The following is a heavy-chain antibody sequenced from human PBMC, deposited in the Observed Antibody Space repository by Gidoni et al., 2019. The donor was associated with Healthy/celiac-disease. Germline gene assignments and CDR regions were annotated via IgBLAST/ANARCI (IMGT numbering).Heavy chain of an antibody. CDR3: ARKRMVRGVIGYYYYGMDV. D-gene: IGHD3-10*01. CDR2: IIPIFGTA. V-gene: IGHV1-69*01. Sequence: QGQLVQSGAEVKKTGSSVKVSCKASGGTFSSYAISWVRQAPGQGLEWIGGIIPIFGTANYAQKFQGRVTITADESTSTAYMELSSLRSEDTAVYYCARKRMVRGVIGYYYYGMDVWGQGTTVTVSS. CDR1: GGTFSSYA. J-gene: IGHJ6*02.